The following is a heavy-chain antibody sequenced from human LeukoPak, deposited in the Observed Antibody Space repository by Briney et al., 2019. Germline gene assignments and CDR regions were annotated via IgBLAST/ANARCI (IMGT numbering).Heavy chain of an antibody. CDR1: GLSFSLYA. J-gene: IGHJ4*02. D-gene: IGHD5-18*01. CDR2: IDSGSDDI. Sequence: GGSLRLSCAASGLSFSLYAMNWVRQAPGKGLEWISYIDSGSDDILHADSVRGRFAISRDNAKNTLYLEMNSLRAEDTAVYYCARDTYRPQLIDSWGQGTLVTVSS. CDR3: ARDTYRPQLIDS. V-gene: IGHV3-21*05.